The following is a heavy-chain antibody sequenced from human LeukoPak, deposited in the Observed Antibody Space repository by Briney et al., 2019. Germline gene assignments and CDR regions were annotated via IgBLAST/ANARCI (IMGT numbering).Heavy chain of an antibody. D-gene: IGHD2-2*01. V-gene: IGHV5-51*01. CDR3: ARLTSLDCSSTSCSLDYFDY. CDR1: GYSFTGYW. J-gene: IGHJ4*02. CDR2: IYPGDSDT. Sequence: GESLKISCKGSGYSFTGYWIGWVRQMPGKGLEWMGIIYPGDSDTRYSLSFQGQVTISADKSISTAYLQWSSLKASDTAMYYCARLTSLDCSSTSCSLDYFDYWGQGTLVTVSS.